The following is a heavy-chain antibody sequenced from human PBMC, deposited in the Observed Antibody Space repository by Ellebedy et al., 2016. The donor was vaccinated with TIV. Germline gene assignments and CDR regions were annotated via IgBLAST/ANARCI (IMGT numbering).Heavy chain of an antibody. Sequence: MPGGSLRLSCSVSGGSVSSTRYYWAWIRQPPGKGLEYIGSVFYSGSAYYNPSFKSRVTLSADTSKHQFSMNLRTVTAADTAVYYCERTEPWQPIDDWGQGILVSVSS. CDR1: GGSVSSTRYY. D-gene: IGHD1-14*01. CDR3: ERTEPWQPIDD. CDR2: VFYSGSA. V-gene: IGHV4-39*01. J-gene: IGHJ4*02.